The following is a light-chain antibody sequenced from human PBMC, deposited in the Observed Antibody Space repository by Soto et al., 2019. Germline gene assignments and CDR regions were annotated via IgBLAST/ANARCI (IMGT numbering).Light chain of an antibody. CDR2: DVS. V-gene: IGLV2-14*01. Sequence: QSALTQPASVSGSPGQWITISCTGTSSDVGGYNYVSWYQQHPGKAPKLMIYDVSNRPSGVSNRFSGSKSGNTASLTISGLQAEDEADYYCSSYTSSSTVVFAGGTKLTVL. CDR1: SSDVGGYNY. J-gene: IGLJ2*01. CDR3: SSYTSSSTVV.